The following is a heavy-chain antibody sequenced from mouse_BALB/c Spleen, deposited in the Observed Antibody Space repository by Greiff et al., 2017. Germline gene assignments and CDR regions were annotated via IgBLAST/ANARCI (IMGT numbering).Heavy chain of an antibody. Sequence: EVKLMESGGDLVKPGGSLKLSCAASGFTFSSYGMSWVRQTPDKRLEWVATISSGGSYTYYPDSVKGRFTISRDNAKNTLYLQMSSLKSEDTAMYYCARHGNYDYDGRAWFAYWGQGTLVTVSA. CDR2: ISSGGSYT. J-gene: IGHJ3*01. CDR1: GFTFSSYG. V-gene: IGHV5-6*01. D-gene: IGHD2-4*01. CDR3: ARHGNYDYDGRAWFAY.